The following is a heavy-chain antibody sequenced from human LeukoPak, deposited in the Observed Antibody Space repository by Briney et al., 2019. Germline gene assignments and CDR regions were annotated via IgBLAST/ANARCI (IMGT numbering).Heavy chain of an antibody. CDR3: AKGGSASHNWFGP. CDR1: GFTFSDYG. V-gene: IGHV3-30*02. D-gene: IGHD2-2*01. Sequence: GGSLRLSCAASGFTFSDYGMHWVRQAPGKGLEWVAFILNDGSNEYYPDSVKGRFTISGVNSRNTLYLQMNSLRAEDTAVYYCAKGGSASHNWFGPWGQGTLVTVSS. J-gene: IGHJ5*02. CDR2: ILNDGSNE.